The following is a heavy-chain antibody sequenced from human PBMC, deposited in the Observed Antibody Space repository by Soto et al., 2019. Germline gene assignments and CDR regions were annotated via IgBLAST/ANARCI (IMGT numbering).Heavy chain of an antibody. V-gene: IGHV3-23*01. Sequence: PGGSLRLSCAASGFTFENFGMSWVRQAPGKGLEWISSISGSGLNKYYADSVKGRFTISRDNSKNTVYLELSNLRAEDTAVYHCAKNQRVELVPLATVDWFDPWGQGSVVTVSS. CDR1: GFTFENFG. D-gene: IGHD1-26*01. CDR3: AKNQRVELVPLATVDWFDP. CDR2: ISGSGLNK. J-gene: IGHJ5*02.